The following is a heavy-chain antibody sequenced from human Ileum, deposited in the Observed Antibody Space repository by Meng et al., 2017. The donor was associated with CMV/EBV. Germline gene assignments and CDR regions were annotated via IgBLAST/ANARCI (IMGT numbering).Heavy chain of an antibody. D-gene: IGHD2-2*01. CDR1: GFTFATYG. Sequence: GESLKISCEASGFTFATYGMHWVRRAPGKGLQWLSFIKYDGTNKYYEESVKGRFTISRDNSRNRLYLEMNSLRSEDTAVYYCVKDVPTFYFDHWARG. CDR3: VKDVPTFYFDH. J-gene: IGHJ4*02. CDR2: IKYDGTNK. V-gene: IGHV3-30*02.